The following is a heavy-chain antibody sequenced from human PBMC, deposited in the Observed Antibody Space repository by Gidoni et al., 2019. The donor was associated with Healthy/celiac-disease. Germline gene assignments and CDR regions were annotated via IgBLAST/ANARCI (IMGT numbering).Heavy chain of an antibody. J-gene: IGHJ4*02. CDR3: ANDYGDY. Sequence: KGLEWVAAISYDGSNKYYADSVKGRFTISRDNSKNTLYLQMNSLRAEDTAVYYCANDYGDYWGQGTLVTVSS. V-gene: IGHV3-30*18. D-gene: IGHD4-17*01. CDR2: ISYDGSNK.